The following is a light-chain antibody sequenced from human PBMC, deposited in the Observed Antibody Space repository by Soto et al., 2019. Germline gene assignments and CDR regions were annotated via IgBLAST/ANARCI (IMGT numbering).Light chain of an antibody. J-gene: IGKJ4*01. CDR2: GAL. V-gene: IGKV3-20*01. CDR1: QTVSSRF. CDR3: QQYATSPLT. Sequence: ILWTQSPGTLSLSAGERVTLSCRASQTVSSRFLAWYQQKPGQAPRLLSYGALSRATGIPDRFSGSGSGTDFTLTISRLQPEGFELYYCQQYATSPLTVGGGTNV.